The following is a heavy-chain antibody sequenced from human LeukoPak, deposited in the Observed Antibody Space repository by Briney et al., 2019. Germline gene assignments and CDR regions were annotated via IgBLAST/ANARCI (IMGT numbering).Heavy chain of an antibody. V-gene: IGHV3-23*01. CDR3: ARDLRRYFDY. CDR2: ISGSGGST. J-gene: IGHJ4*02. CDR1: GFTFSSYA. Sequence: GGSLRLSCAASGFTFSSYAMSWVRQAPGKGLEWVSAISGSGGSTYYADSVKGRFTISRDNAKNSLYLQMNSLRAEDTAVYYCARDLRRYFDYWGQGTLVTVSS.